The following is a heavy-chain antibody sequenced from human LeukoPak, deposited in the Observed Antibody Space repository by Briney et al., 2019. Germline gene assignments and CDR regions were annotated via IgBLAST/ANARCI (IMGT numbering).Heavy chain of an antibody. CDR1: GYKLNSYG. D-gene: IGHD3-9*01. V-gene: IGHV1-18*01. J-gene: IGHJ4*02. CDR2: IGPFNDHT. Sequence: ASVKVSCKASGYKLNSYGISWVRQAPGHRLQWMGWIGPFNDHTNYAQNFQGRVTMTTDTSTSTAYMELKSLTSHDTAIYYCARAIGYDRLTAFDSWGQGTLVTVSS. CDR3: ARAIGYDRLTAFDS.